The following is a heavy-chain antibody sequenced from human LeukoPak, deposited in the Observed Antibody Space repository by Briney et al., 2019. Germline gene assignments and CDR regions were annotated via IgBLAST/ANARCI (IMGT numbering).Heavy chain of an antibody. J-gene: IGHJ4*02. Sequence: PSETLSLTCTVSVGSISSYYWSWIRQPPGKGLEWIGYIYYSGSTNYNPSLKSRVTISVDTSKNQFSLKLSSVAAADTAVYYCARGRWLQFGYYFDYWGQGTLVTVSS. CDR3: ARGRWLQFGYYFDY. D-gene: IGHD5-24*01. V-gene: IGHV4-59*01. CDR2: IYYSGST. CDR1: VGSISSYY.